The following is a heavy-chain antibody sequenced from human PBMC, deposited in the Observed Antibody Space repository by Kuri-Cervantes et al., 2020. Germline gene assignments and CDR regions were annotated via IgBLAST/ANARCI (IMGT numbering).Heavy chain of an antibody. J-gene: IGHJ6*02. CDR2: IYTSGST. D-gene: IGHD6-13*01. V-gene: IGHV4-4*07. CDR3: ASHSRPHYYYYGMDV. CDR1: GGSISSYY. Sequence: GSLRLSCTVSGGSISSYYWSWIRQPAGKGLEWIGRIYTSGSTNYNPSLKSRVTMSVDTSKNQFSLKLSSVTAADTAVYYCASHSRPHYYYYGMDVWGQGTTVTDSS.